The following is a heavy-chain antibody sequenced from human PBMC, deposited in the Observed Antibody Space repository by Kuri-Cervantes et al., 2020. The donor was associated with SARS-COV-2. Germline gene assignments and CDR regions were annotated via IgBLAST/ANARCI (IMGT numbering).Heavy chain of an antibody. V-gene: IGHV3-74*01. CDR3: AKFYHSSSWYGDAFDI. CDR2: INSDGSST. Sequence: GESLKISCAASGFTFSSYWMHWVRQAPGKGLVWVSRINSDGSSTSYADSVKGRFTISRDNAKNTLYLQMNSLRAEDTAVYYCAKFYHSSSWYGDAFDIWGQGTMVTVSS. J-gene: IGHJ3*02. CDR1: GFTFSSYW. D-gene: IGHD6-13*01.